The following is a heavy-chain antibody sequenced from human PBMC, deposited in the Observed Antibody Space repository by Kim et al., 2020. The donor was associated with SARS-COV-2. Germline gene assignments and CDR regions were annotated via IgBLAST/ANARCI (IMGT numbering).Heavy chain of an antibody. J-gene: IGHJ4*02. CDR2: INHSGST. D-gene: IGHD3-22*01. Sequence: SETLSLTCAVYGGSFSGYYWSWIRQPPGKGLEWIGEINHSGSTNYNPSLKSRVTISVHTSKNQFSLKLSSVTAADTAVYYCASSNIKSGYYYVSPTPPRGAFDYWGQGTLVTVSS. V-gene: IGHV4-34*01. CDR1: GGSFSGYY. CDR3: ASSNIKSGYYYVSPTPPRGAFDY.